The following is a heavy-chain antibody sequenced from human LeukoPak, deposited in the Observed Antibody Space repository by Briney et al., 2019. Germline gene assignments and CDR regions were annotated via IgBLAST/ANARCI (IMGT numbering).Heavy chain of an antibody. Sequence: ASVKVSCKVSGYTLTELSMHWVRQAPGKGLEWMGGFDPEDGETIYAQKFQGRVTMTEDTSTDTAYMELSSLRSEDTAVYYCATSFSDHGVYGDDCSGGSCYTQRGNNWFDPWGQGTLVTVSS. CDR2: FDPEDGET. CDR3: ATSFSDHGVYGDDCSGGSCYTQRGNNWFDP. J-gene: IGHJ5*02. V-gene: IGHV1-24*01. D-gene: IGHD2-15*01. CDR1: GYTLTELS.